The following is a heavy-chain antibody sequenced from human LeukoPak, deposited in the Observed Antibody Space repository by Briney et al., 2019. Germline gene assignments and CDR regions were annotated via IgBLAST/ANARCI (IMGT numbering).Heavy chain of an antibody. CDR3: ASGYDNSGYYYVPDY. CDR2: IYYSGST. J-gene: IGHJ4*02. D-gene: IGHD3-22*01. Sequence: SETLSLICTVSGGSISSSSYYWGWIRQSPGKGLEWIGNIYYSGSTYYNPSLKSRVTISVDTSKNQFSLKLSSVTAADTAVYYCASGYDNSGYYYVPDYWGQGTLVTVSS. V-gene: IGHV4-39*01. CDR1: GGSISSSSYY.